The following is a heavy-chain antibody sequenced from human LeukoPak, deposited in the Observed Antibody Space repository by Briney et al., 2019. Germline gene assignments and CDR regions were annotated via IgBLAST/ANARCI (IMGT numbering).Heavy chain of an antibody. CDR2: IYYSGST. V-gene: IGHV4-59*01. CDR1: GGSISSYY. CDR3: ARDLPFEGVGADSDAFDI. D-gene: IGHD1-26*01. Sequence: ASETLSLTCTVSGGSISSYYWSWIRQPPGKGLEWIGYIYYSGSTNYNPSLKSRVTISVDASKNQFSLKLSSVTAADTAVYYCARDLPFEGVGADSDAFDIWGQGTMVTVSS. J-gene: IGHJ3*02.